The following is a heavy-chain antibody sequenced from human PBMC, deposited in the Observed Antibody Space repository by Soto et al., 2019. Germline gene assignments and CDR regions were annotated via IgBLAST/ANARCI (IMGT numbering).Heavy chain of an antibody. CDR2: IDASDGST. Sequence: GGSLRLSCETSGFTPISDFMIWVRQAPGKGLEWVSGIDASDGSTYYADSVRGRFSISKDSSKNSLYLQMNSLRAEDTAVYYWAGETFPWAFALWGRGTLVTVS. D-gene: IGHD2-21*01. CDR1: GFTPISDF. J-gene: IGHJ2*01. CDR3: AGETFPWAFAL. V-gene: IGHV3-23*01.